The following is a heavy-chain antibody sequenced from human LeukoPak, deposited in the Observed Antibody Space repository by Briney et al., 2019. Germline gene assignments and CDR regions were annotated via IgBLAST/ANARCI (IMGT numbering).Heavy chain of an antibody. Sequence: SETLSLTCTVSGGSISSGGYSWSWIRQHPGKGLEWIGYIYYSGSTYYNPSLRSRVSISVDTSKNQFSLNLSSVTAADTAFYYCARVGSSWYDFDYWGQGTLVTVCS. CDR3: ARVGSSWYDFDY. V-gene: IGHV4-31*03. D-gene: IGHD6-13*01. CDR1: GGSISSGGYS. J-gene: IGHJ4*02. CDR2: IYYSGST.